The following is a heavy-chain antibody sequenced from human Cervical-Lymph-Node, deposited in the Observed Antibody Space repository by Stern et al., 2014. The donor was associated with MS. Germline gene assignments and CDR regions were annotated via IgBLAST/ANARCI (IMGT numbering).Heavy chain of an antibody. CDR2: ISFVGSNK. Sequence: VQLVESGGGVVQPGRSLRLSCAASGFSISSLGMHWVRQAPGKGLELVAVISFVGSNKKYGDAVKGRFSISSDNSNNTMYLQMNSLRPEDTAVYYCMGVGDAMDVWGQGTTVIVS. CDR1: GFSISSLG. V-gene: IGHV3-30*03. J-gene: IGHJ6*02. CDR3: MGVGDAMDV.